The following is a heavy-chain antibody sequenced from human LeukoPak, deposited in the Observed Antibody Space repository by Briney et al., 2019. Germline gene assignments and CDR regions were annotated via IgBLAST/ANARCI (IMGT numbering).Heavy chain of an antibody. CDR2: ISSSSSYI. CDR1: GFTFSSYS. CDR3: ARGGEYSGSPFDP. V-gene: IGHV3-21*01. Sequence: KTGGSLRLSCAASGFTFSSYSMNWVRQAPGKGLEWVSSISSSSSYIYYADSVKGRFTISRDNAKNTLYLQMSSLRAEDTAVYYCARGGEYSGSPFDPWGQGTLVTVSS. J-gene: IGHJ5*02. D-gene: IGHD1-26*01.